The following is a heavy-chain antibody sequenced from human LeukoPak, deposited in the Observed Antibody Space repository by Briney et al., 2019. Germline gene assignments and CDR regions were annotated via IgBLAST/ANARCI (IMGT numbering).Heavy chain of an antibody. J-gene: IGHJ5*02. D-gene: IGHD3/OR15-3a*01. Sequence: LTGGSLRLSCAASGFTFSSYAMSWVRQAPGKGLEWVSAISGSGGSTYYADSVKGRFTTSRDNSKNTLYLQMNSRRAEDTAVYYCARDGFSVADSNWFDPWGQGTLVTVSS. CDR3: ARDGFSVADSNWFDP. V-gene: IGHV3-23*01. CDR1: GFTFSSYA. CDR2: ISGSGGST.